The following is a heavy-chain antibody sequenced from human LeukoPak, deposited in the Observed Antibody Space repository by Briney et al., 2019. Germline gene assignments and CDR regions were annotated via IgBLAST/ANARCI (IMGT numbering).Heavy chain of an antibody. V-gene: IGHV5-51*01. CDR1: GSSFPNYW. CDR2: IYPGDSHT. Sequence: GEALQISCEGSGSSFPNYWIGWVRPMPGKGLEWMGIIYPGDSHTRYSPSLQDQVTISVDKSISTAYLQWSSLKASDTAMYYCARGPYAYTSSATLGSYNWLDHWGQGSLVTVSS. CDR3: ARGPYAYTSSATLGSYNWLDH. J-gene: IGHJ5*02. D-gene: IGHD2-2*02.